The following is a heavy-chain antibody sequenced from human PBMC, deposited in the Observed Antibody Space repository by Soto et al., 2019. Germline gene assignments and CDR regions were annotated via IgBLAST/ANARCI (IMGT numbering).Heavy chain of an antibody. CDR2: ISYDGNKK. CDR3: AKRFGDTRGWFDY. CDR1: GFTFRSYG. V-gene: IGHV3-30*18. Sequence: GGSLRLSCAASGFTFRSYGMHWVRQAPGKGLEWVALISYDGNKKYYADSVKGRFTISRDNSKDTLDLQMSSLRAEDTAVYYCAKRFGDTRGWFDYWGQGTLVTVSS. J-gene: IGHJ4*02. D-gene: IGHD3-16*01.